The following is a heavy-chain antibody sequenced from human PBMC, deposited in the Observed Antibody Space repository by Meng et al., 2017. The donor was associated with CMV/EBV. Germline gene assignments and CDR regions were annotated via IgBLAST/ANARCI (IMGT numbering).Heavy chain of an antibody. CDR2: IYSEGTT. V-gene: IGHV3-53*02. CDR3: AIDGNYHGV. Sequence: GYTGGGLVQTGESMRLSVACLGFTVSNNYMRWFRQAPGKGLEWVSLIYSEGTTDYADSVKGRFTISRDNSKNTLYLQMNSLRAEDTAVYYCAIDGNYHGVWGQGTLVTVSS. D-gene: IGHD1-7*01. J-gene: IGHJ4*02. CDR1: GFTVSNNY.